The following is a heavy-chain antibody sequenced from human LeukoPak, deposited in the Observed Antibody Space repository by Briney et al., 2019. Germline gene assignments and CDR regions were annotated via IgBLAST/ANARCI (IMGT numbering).Heavy chain of an antibody. D-gene: IGHD4-23*01. CDR1: GFTFTTYW. J-gene: IGHJ4*02. CDR3: ARDYGGSSPFDY. V-gene: IGHV3-7*01. Sequence: GGSLRLSCAASGFTFTTYWMSWVRQAPGKGLEWVANIKQDGTEKYYVDSVKGRFTISRDNAKNSLYLQMNSLRAEDTAVYYCARDYGGSSPFDYWGQGTLVTVSS. CDR2: IKQDGTEK.